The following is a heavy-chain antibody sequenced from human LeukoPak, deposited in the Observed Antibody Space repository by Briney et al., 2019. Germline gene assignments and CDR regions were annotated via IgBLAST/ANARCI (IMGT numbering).Heavy chain of an antibody. J-gene: IGHJ6*03. V-gene: IGHV3-74*01. Sequence: GGSLRLSCAASGFTFSSYWMHWVRQAPGKGLVWVSRINSDGSSRNYADSVKGRFTISSENANNKLHLQMNSLRAEDTAVYYCASLGHAGYYDFWSGYYMPYYMDVWGKGTTVTVSS. CDR1: GFTFSSYW. D-gene: IGHD3-3*01. CDR2: INSDGSSR. CDR3: ASLGHAGYYDFWSGYYMPYYMDV.